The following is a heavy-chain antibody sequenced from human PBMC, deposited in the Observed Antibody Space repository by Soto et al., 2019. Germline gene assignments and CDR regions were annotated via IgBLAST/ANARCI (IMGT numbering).Heavy chain of an antibody. CDR2: INANSGDT. V-gene: IGHV1-2*02. CDR1: GYTFTGYY. J-gene: IGHJ6*02. D-gene: IGHD2-2*01. Sequence: GASVKVSCKASGYTFTGYYMHWVRQAPGQGLEWMGWINANSGDTSYAQEFQGRVTMTRDTSITTAYMELRRLRSDDTAVYYCARGHCSSTSCYGRDYYYGLDVWGQGTRVILSS. CDR3: ARGHCSSTSCYGRDYYYGLDV.